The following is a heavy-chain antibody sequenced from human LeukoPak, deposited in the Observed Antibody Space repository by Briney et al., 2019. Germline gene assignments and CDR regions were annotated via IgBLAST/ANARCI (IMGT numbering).Heavy chain of an antibody. V-gene: IGHV3-7*01. CDR2: IKQDGSEQ. D-gene: IGHD3-10*01. Sequence: PGGSLRLSCAASGFTLSNYWMTWVRQAPGKGLEWVANIKQDGSEQYYVDSLKGRFTISRDNAKNSLYLQMNILRAEDTAVYYCARERASESYSKALPFDYWGQGALVTVSS. CDR3: ARERASESYSKALPFDY. J-gene: IGHJ4*02. CDR1: GFTLSNYW.